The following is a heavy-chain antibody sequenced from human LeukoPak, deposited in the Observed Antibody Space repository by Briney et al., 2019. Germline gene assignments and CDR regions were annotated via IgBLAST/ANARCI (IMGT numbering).Heavy chain of an antibody. CDR2: ISGYNGNT. Sequence: GASVKVSRKASGYTFTSYGISWVRQAPGQGLEWMGWISGYNGNTNYAQKLQGRVTMTTDTSTSTAYMELRSLRSDDTAVYYCARARSSGWKYSYDYWGQGTLVTVSS. V-gene: IGHV1-18*01. D-gene: IGHD6-19*01. J-gene: IGHJ4*02. CDR1: GYTFTSYG. CDR3: ARARSSGWKYSYDY.